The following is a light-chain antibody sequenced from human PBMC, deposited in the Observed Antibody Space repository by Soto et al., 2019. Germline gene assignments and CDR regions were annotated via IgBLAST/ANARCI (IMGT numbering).Light chain of an antibody. CDR3: QQRTIWPPLT. CDR1: QSVGSY. Sequence: EIVLTQSPATLSLSPGERATLSCRASQSVGSYLAWYQQKPGQAPRLLIYDASNRATGIPARFSGSGSGTDFTLTISSLEPEDFAVYYCQQRTIWPPLTFGGGTKVDMK. J-gene: IGKJ4*01. V-gene: IGKV3-11*01. CDR2: DAS.